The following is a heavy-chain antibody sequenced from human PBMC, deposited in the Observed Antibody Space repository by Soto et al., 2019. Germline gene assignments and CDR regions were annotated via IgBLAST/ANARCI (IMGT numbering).Heavy chain of an antibody. J-gene: IGHJ4*02. V-gene: IGHV3-23*01. Sequence: GGSLRLSCAASGFTFSGFAMNWVRQPPGKGLEWVSSVDYTGSYTYYADSVKGRFTISRDNSKNTLYLQMNSLRAEDTAVYYCARGPSSLTRFDYWGQGTLVTVSS. D-gene: IGHD2-2*01. CDR2: VDYTGSYT. CDR1: GFTFSGFA. CDR3: ARGPSSLTRFDY.